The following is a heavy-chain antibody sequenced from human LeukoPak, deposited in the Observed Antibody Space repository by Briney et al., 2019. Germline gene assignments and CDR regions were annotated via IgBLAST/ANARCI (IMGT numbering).Heavy chain of an antibody. J-gene: IGHJ4*02. V-gene: IGHV4-34*01. Sequence: SETLSLTCAVYGGSFSGYYWSWIRQPPGKGLEWIGEINHSGSTNYNPPLKSRVTISVDTSKNQFSLKLSSVTAADTAVYYCARLRYQRDYWGQGTLVTVSS. CDR2: INHSGST. D-gene: IGHD1-14*01. CDR1: GGSFSGYY. CDR3: ARLRYQRDY.